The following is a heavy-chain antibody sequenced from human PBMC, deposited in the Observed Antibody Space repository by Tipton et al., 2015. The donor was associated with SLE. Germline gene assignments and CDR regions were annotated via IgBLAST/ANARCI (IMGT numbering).Heavy chain of an antibody. CDR1: GGSFSVHY. J-gene: IGHJ3*02. V-gene: IGHV4-34*01. D-gene: IGHD2-8*02. CDR2: IDHSRST. Sequence: TLSLTCAVYGGSFSVHYWSWSWIRQPPGKGLEWIGEIDHSRSTNYNPSLKSRVTISVDTSKNQFSLKLSSVTAADTAVYYCARGSSYWDAFDIWGQGTMVTVSS. CDR3: ARGSSYWDAFDI.